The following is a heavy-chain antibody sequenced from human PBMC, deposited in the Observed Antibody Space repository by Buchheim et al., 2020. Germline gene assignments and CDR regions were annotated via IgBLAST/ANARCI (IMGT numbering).Heavy chain of an antibody. V-gene: IGHV3-23*01. CDR3: AKVGISDYYYYHMDV. CDR1: GFTFGTYA. CDR2: IVGGGSGI. D-gene: IGHD3-3*02. Sequence: EVQLLESGGGLAQPGGSLRLSCAASGFTFGTYAMNWVRQAPGKGLEWLSVIVGGGSGIHYADAVKGRFSISRDNSKNTVYLQMNSLRAEDTAVYYCAKVGISDYYYYHMDVWGKGTT. J-gene: IGHJ6*03.